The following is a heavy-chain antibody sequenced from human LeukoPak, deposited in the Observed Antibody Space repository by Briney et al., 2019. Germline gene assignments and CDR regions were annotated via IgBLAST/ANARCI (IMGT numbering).Heavy chain of an antibody. V-gene: IGHV3-30*03. CDR2: ISYDGSNK. D-gene: IGHD3-22*01. Sequence: GGSLRLSCAASGFTFSNYGMHWVRQAPGKGLEWVAVISYDGSNKFYADSVRGRLTISRVNSRNTLYLQIHSLRPEDTAVYYCATDSSGYFDYWGQGTLVTVSS. CDR1: GFTFSNYG. J-gene: IGHJ4*02. CDR3: ATDSSGYFDY.